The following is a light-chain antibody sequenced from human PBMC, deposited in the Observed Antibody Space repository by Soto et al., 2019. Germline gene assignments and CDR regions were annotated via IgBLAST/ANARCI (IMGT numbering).Light chain of an antibody. J-gene: IGLJ3*02. V-gene: IGLV2-8*01. CDR3: SSYAGSNVWV. CDR2: EVT. Sequence: QSALTQPPSASGSPGQSVTISCTGTSSDVGAYTFVSWYQQHPGKAPKLIIYEVTKRPSGVPDRFSGSKSGNTASLTVSGLQAEDEADYYCSSYAGSNVWVFGGGTKLTVL. CDR1: SSDVGAYTF.